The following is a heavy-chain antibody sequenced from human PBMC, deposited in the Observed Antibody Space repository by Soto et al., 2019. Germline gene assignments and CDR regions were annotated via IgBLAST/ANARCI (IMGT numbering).Heavy chain of an antibody. CDR3: ARHGVSYYYYYYGMDV. V-gene: IGHV5-10-1*01. J-gene: IGHJ6*02. Sequence: PGESLKISCKGSGYSFTSYWISWVRQMPGKGLEWMGRIDPSGSYTNYSPSFQGHVTISADKSISTAYLQWSSLKASDTAMYYCARHGVSYYYYYYGMDVWGQGTTVTVSS. CDR1: GYSFTSYW. D-gene: IGHD6-13*01. CDR2: IDPSGSYT.